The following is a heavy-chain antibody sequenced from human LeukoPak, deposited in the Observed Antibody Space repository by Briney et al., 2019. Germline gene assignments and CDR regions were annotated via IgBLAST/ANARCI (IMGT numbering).Heavy chain of an antibody. Sequence: SETLSLTCGVTGGSFSTHFWAWIRQSPARGLEWIGEINQSGDTDYNPSLKRRVKISIDVSRSQFSLKLTSVTAADTAMYYCARVLGIAVVAGATEDNYFDSWGQGALVTVSS. J-gene: IGHJ4*02. V-gene: IGHV4-34*01. CDR3: ARVLGIAVVAGATEDNYFDS. CDR2: INQSGDT. CDR1: GGSFSTHF. D-gene: IGHD2-2*03.